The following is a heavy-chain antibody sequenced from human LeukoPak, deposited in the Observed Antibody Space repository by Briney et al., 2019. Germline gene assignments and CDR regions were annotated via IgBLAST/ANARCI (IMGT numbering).Heavy chain of an antibody. J-gene: IGHJ4*02. V-gene: IGHV3-23*01. CDR1: GFIFNNYG. CDR2: ISNDGGGT. Sequence: RPGGSLRLSCAASGFIFNNYGLIWVRQAPGKGLEWVSAISNDGGGTQYADFVEGRFTISRDNSKNTLYLQMNSLRAEDTAVYYCARDIGPHWGQGTLVTVSS. CDR3: ARDIGPH. D-gene: IGHD3/OR15-3a*01.